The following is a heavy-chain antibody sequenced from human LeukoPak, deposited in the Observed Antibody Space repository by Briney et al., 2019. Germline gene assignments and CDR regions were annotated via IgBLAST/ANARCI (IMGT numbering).Heavy chain of an antibody. CDR2: IWYDGSNK. Sequence: GGSLRLSCAASGFTFSSYGMHWVRQAPGKGLEWVAVIWYDGSNKYYADSVKGRFSISRDNSKNTLYLQMNSLIAEDTAVYYCARGGGGNDIDYWGQGTLVTVSS. D-gene: IGHD4-23*01. J-gene: IGHJ4*02. V-gene: IGHV3-33*01. CDR3: ARGGGGNDIDY. CDR1: GFTFSSYG.